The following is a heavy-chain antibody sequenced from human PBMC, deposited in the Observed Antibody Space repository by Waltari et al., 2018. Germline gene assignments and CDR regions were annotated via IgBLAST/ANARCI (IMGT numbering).Heavy chain of an antibody. CDR1: GSTLSELS. D-gene: IGHD6-13*01. CDR2: FDPERGET. J-gene: IGHJ6*03. V-gene: IGHV1-24*01. CDR3: AAGPGPAGFYFYYYLHV. Sequence: QVQLIQSGAEVRKPGASVKVSCKVSGSTLSELSIPGVRQGPGKGLEWLGGFDPERGETLYAQTFQGKVTLTEDTSINTAYMEVSSLRSDDTAVYFCAAGPGPAGFYFYYYLHVWGKGTTVTVAS.